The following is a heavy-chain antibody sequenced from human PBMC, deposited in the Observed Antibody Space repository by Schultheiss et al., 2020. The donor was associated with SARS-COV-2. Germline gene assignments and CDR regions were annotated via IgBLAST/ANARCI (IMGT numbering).Heavy chain of an antibody. CDR2: IYYSGST. CDR3: ARGRPSWIQLWLDAFDI. Sequence: SETLSLTCTVSGGSISSYYWSWIRQPPGKGLEWIGSIYYSGSTYYNPSLKSRVTISVDTSKNQFSLKLSSVTAADTAVYYCARGRPSWIQLWLDAFDIWGQGTMVTVSS. J-gene: IGHJ3*02. V-gene: IGHV4-59*01. CDR1: GGSISSYY. D-gene: IGHD5-18*01.